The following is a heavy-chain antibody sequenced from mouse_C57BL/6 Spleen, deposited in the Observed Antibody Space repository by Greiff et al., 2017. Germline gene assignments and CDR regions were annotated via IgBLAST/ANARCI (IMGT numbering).Heavy chain of an antibody. V-gene: IGHV3-6*01. J-gene: IGHJ1*03. Sequence: EVQVVESGPGLVKPSQSLSLTCSVTGYSITSGYYWNWIRQFPGNKLEWMGYISYDGSNNYNPSLKNRISITRDTSKNQFFLKLNSVTTEDTATYYCASDYGSSYWYFDVWGTGTTVTVSS. CDR1: GYSITSGYY. CDR3: ASDYGSSYWYFDV. CDR2: ISYDGSN. D-gene: IGHD1-1*01.